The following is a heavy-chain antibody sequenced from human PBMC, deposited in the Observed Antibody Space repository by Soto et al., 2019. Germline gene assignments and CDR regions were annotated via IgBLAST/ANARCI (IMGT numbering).Heavy chain of an antibody. Sequence: VQLLESGGGLVQPGGSLRLSCAASGFTFSSYAMSWVRQAPGKGLEWVSTISGDGGRTNYADSVKGRCSISRDNAKNTLYLQVNSLRGEDTAVYYCAKFGVSSSWSDWFDPWGQGTLVTVSS. D-gene: IGHD6-13*01. CDR3: AKFGVSSSWSDWFDP. V-gene: IGHV3-23*01. CDR2: ISGDGGRT. CDR1: GFTFSSYA. J-gene: IGHJ5*02.